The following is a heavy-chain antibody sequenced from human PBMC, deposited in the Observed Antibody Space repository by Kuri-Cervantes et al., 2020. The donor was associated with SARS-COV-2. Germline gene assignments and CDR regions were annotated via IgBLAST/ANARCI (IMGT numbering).Heavy chain of an antibody. CDR3: AREEGRSGSYDDVFDI. D-gene: IGHD1-26*01. CDR2: MNPNSGNT. J-gene: IGHJ3*02. V-gene: IGHV1-8*01. Sequence: ASVKVSCKASGYTFTSFDINWVRQATGQGLEWMGWMNPNSGNTGYSQKFQGRVTITRDTSASTAYMELSSLRSEDTAVYYCAREEGRSGSYDDVFDIWGQGTMVTVSS. CDR1: GYTFTSFD.